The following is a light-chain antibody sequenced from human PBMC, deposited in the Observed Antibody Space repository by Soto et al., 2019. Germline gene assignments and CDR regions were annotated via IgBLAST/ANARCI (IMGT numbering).Light chain of an antibody. CDR1: ENVRTF. V-gene: IGKV3-11*01. CDR2: GAS. J-gene: IGKJ5*01. CDR3: QQHSHWPPWT. Sequence: EVVLTQSPATLSLSPGELATLSCRASENVRTFVDWYQQKPGQAPRLLIYGASNRATGIPARFSGSGSGTDFTLTISNLEPEDFAVYYCQQHSHWPPWTFGQGTRLEIK.